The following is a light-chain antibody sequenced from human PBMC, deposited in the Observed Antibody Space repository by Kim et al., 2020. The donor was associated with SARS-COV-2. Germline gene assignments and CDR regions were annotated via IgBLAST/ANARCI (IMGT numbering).Light chain of an antibody. CDR1: QSLSTY. CDR2: DAS. V-gene: IGKV3-11*01. J-gene: IGKJ4*01. CDR3: QQRTDWPNT. Sequence: LAPGERSTPSCRASQSLSTYLAWYQQKPGQAPRLLIYDASHRATGIPDRLSGSGSGTDFTLTINSLEPEDFAVYYCQQRTDWPNTFGGGTKVDIK.